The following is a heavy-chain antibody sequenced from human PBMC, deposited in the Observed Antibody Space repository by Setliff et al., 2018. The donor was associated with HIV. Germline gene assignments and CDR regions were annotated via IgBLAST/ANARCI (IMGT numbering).Heavy chain of an antibody. CDR1: GFSISTYW. CDR3: ARGLERTNPLFGVISIYFDP. Sequence: GGSLRLSCAASGFSISTYWMNWVRQAPGRGLEWVANINEDATETYYVDSVWGRLTISRDNAKKSLYLQMNSLRADDTAVYYCARGLERTNPLFGVISIYFDPWGQGTLVTVSS. V-gene: IGHV3-7*03. CDR2: INEDATET. J-gene: IGHJ5*02. D-gene: IGHD3-10*01.